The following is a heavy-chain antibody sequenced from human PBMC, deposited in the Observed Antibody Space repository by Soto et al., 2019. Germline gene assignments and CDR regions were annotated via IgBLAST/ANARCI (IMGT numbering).Heavy chain of an antibody. CDR3: ARTLWEDISMETDAKHYFYCLDV. CDR2: IIPFFNTS. Sequence: SVKVSCKSSGDTFTNYAISWVRQAPGQGLEWMGGIIPFFNTSNYAQNFQGRIRMTADKSTDTVYMDLTGLTSEDTAIYYCARTLWEDISMETDAKHYFYCLDVWGQGTEVTVS. CDR1: GDTFTNYA. D-gene: IGHD1-26*01. V-gene: IGHV1-69*06. J-gene: IGHJ6*02.